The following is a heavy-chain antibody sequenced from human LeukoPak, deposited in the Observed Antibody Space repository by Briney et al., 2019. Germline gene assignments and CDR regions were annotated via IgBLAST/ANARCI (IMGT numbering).Heavy chain of an antibody. CDR3: ARGDYGGLGA. J-gene: IGHJ5*02. CDR1: GGSLSGGFT. Sequence: KASETLSLTCAVSGGSLSGGFTWSWIRPPLGKGLEWIGFIYHSGSTYYNPSLKSRVTISIDTSKNQVSLNLTSVTAADTAMYFCARGDYGGLGAWGQGSLVTVSS. V-gene: IGHV4-30-2*01. D-gene: IGHD4-23*01. CDR2: IYHSGST.